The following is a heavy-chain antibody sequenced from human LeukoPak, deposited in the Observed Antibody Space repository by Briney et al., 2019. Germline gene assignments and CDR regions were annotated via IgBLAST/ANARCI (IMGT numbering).Heavy chain of an antibody. J-gene: IGHJ6*02. CDR2: FYSGGAT. V-gene: IGHV3-53*01. Sequence: GGSLRLSCPASGFIFSANYMSWVRQTPGKGLEWVSIFYSGGATFYVDSVKGRFTISRDNSKNMLYLQMNSLRAEDTAVYYCARGRGLDVWGQGTTVTVSS. CDR1: GFIFSANY. CDR3: ARGRGLDV. D-gene: IGHD2-15*01.